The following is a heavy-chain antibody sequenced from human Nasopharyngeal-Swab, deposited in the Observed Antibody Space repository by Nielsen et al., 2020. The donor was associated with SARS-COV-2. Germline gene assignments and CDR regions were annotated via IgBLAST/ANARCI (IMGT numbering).Heavy chain of an antibody. CDR1: GGSISNSSYY. CDR3: ARRYIQLWLNYYYGMDV. CDR2: IYYSGST. J-gene: IGHJ6*02. V-gene: IGHV4-39*01. Sequence: GSLRLSCTVPGGSISNSSYYWGWIRQPPGKGLEWIGSIYYSGSTYYNPSLKSRVTISVDTSKNQFSLKLSSVTAADTAVYYYARRYIQLWLNYYYGMDVWGQGTTVTVSS. D-gene: IGHD5-18*01.